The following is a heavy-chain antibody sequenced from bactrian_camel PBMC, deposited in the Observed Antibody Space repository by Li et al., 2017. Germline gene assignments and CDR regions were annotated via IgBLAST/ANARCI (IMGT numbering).Heavy chain of an antibody. Sequence: HVQLVESGGGSVQAGDSLKLTCIASEYTYSPTAIAWFRQAPGKEREGVATIYTGSSSTNYADSVKGRYTVSQDNAKKTLYLQMNNLTTDDTAMYYCAAHRTPGPCLVPTPRPELFTYRGQGTQVTVS. CDR3: AAHRTPGPCLVPTPRPELFTY. CDR2: IYTGSSST. D-gene: IGHD2*01. J-gene: IGHJ4*01. V-gene: IGHV3S54*01. CDR1: EYTYSPTA.